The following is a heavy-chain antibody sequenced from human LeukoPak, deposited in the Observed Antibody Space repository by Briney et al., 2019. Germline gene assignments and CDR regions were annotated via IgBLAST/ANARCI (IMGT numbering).Heavy chain of an antibody. CDR3: ARGRYSGSYYVGYFQH. CDR2: ISAYNGNT. Sequence: ASVKVSCKASGYTFTSYGISWVRQAPGQGLEWMGWISAYNGNTNYAQKLQGRVTMTTDTSTSTAYMELRSLRSDDTAVYYCARGRYSGSYYVGYFQHWGQGTLVTVSS. CDR1: GYTFTSYG. D-gene: IGHD1-26*01. V-gene: IGHV1-18*01. J-gene: IGHJ1*01.